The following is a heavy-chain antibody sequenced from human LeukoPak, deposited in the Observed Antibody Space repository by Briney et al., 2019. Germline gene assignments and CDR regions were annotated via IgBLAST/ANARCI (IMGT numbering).Heavy chain of an antibody. CDR3: ARGPPFVGYCSGGSCYSSSYFDY. CDR2: IIPIFGTA. J-gene: IGHJ4*02. Sequence: ASVKVSCKASGGTFSSYAISWVRQAPGQGLEWMGGIIPIFGTANYARKFQGRVTITTDESTSTAYMELSSLRSEDTAVYYCARGPPFVGYCSGGSCYSSSYFDYWGQGTLVTVSS. CDR1: GGTFSSYA. V-gene: IGHV1-69*05. D-gene: IGHD2-15*01.